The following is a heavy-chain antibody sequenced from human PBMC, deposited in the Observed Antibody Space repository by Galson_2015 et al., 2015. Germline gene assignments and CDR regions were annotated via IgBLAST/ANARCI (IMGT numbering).Heavy chain of an antibody. CDR1: GGSISSSYW. CDR3: ARNHDILTGYYYGMDV. J-gene: IGHJ6*02. Sequence: TCVVSGGSISSSYWWSWVRQPPGKGLEWIGEISHIGSTSYNPSLKSRLTISVDKSKNQFSLKLNSVTAADTAVYYCARNHDILTGYYYGMDVWGQGTTVTASS. D-gene: IGHD3-9*01. CDR2: ISHIGST. V-gene: IGHV4-4*02.